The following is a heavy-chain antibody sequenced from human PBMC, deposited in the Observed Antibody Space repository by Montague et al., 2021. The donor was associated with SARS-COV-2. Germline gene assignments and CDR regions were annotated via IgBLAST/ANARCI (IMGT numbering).Heavy chain of an antibody. CDR1: GGSISNYY. CDR3: ARARGGTIIGVIGADYGMDI. CDR2: MYYSGST. V-gene: IGHV4-59*01. D-gene: IGHD3-3*01. J-gene: IGHJ6*02. Sequence: SETLSLTCTVSGGSISNYYWSWIRQSPGKGLEWIAYMYYSGSTKSNPSLKIQATISVDTSKNQFSLTLSSMTAADTAVYYCARARGGTIIGVIGADYGMDIWGQGTTVTVS.